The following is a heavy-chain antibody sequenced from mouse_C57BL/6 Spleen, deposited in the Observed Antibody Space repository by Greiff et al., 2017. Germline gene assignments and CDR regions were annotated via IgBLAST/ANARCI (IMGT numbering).Heavy chain of an antibody. CDR3: ASGETTVVAFDY. V-gene: IGHV1-80*01. D-gene: IGHD1-1*01. CDR1: GYAFSSYW. CDR2: IYPGDGDT. J-gene: IGHJ2*01. Sequence: VQLVESGAELVKPGASVKISCKASGYAFSSYWMNWVKQRPGKGLEWIGQIYPGDGDTNYNGKFKGKATLTADKSSSTAYMQLSSLTSEDSAVYFCASGETTVVAFDYWGQGTTLTVSS.